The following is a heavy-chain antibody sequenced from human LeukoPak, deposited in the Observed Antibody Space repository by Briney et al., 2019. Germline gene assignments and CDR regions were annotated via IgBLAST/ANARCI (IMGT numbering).Heavy chain of an antibody. V-gene: IGHV3-23*01. D-gene: IGHD1-7*01. J-gene: IGHJ4*02. Sequence: PGGSLRLSCAASGFTFSSYAMSWVRQAPGKGLEWVSVIGGSGGSTYYADSVKGRFTISRDNSKNTLYLRMSSLRAEDTAVYYCAKKKRELRGFDYWGQGTLVTVSS. CDR2: IGGSGGST. CDR1: GFTFSSYA. CDR3: AKKKRELRGFDY.